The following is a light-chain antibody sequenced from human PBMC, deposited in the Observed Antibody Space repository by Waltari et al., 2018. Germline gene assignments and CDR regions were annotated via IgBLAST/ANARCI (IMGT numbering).Light chain of an antibody. J-gene: IGKJ3*01. CDR3: QQSYSTT. V-gene: IGKV1-39*01. CDR2: AAS. CDR1: QSISSY. Sequence: DIQMTQSPSSLSASVGDRVNITCRASQSISSYLNWYQQKPGKAPKLLIYAASSLQSGVPSRFSGSGSGTDFTLTISSLQPEDFATYYCQQSYSTTFGPGTKVDIK.